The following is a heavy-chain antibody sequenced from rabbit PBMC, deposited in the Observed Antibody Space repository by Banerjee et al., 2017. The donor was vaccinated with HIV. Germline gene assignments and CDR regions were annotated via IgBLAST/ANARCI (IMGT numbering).Heavy chain of an antibody. CDR1: GIDFSSYYY. V-gene: IGHV1S45*01. CDR2: TYNGDGST. CDR3: ARDGGSSYHDYFNF. D-gene: IGHD5-1*01. J-gene: IGHJ4*01. Sequence: QEQLEESGGDLVKPGGTLTLTCKASGIDFSSYYYMCWVRQAPGKGLEWIGITYNGDGSTYYASWATGRFTISKTSSTTVTLQMTSLTAADTATYFCARDGGSSYHDYFNFWGQGTLVTVS.